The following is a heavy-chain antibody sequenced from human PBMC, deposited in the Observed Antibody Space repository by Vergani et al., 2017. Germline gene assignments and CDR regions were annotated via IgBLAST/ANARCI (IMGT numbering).Heavy chain of an antibody. Sequence: EVQLLESGGGLVQPGGSLRLSCAASGFTFSSYAMSWVRQAPGKGLEWVSAISGSGGSTYYAESVKGRFTIAREKSKNTLYLQMNSLRAEDTAVYYYATSGGIGPYAFDMWRVGTMVAFSS. CDR3: ATSGGIGPYAFDM. D-gene: IGHD1-14*01. CDR2: ISGSGGST. V-gene: IGHV3-23*01. J-gene: IGHJ3*02. CDR1: GFTFSSYA.